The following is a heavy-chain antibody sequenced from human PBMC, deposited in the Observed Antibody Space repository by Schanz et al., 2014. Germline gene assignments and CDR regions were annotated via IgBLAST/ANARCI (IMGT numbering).Heavy chain of an antibody. CDR2: ITAYNGDT. CDR1: GYTFTGHG. D-gene: IGHD6-19*01. V-gene: IGHV1-18*01. CDR3: ARGGYSSGWYDRDIAHFDY. J-gene: IGHJ4*02. Sequence: QVQLVQSGAEVKKPGASVKVSCKASGYTFTGHGISWVRQAPGQGLEWMGWITAYNGDTNYALKLQGRVTMTTDTATATAYMELRRLRSDDTALYYCARGGYSSGWYDRDIAHFDYWGQGTLVTVSS.